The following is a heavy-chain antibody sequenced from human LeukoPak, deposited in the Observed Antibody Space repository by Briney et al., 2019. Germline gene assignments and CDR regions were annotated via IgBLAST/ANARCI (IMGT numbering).Heavy chain of an antibody. Sequence: PGGSLRLSCAASGFTFSSYAMSWVRQAPGKGLEWVSAISGSGGSTYYADSVKGRFTISRDNSKNTLYLQMNSLRAEDTAVYYCARDQVVRGVPKGCLDVWGQGTTVTVSS. D-gene: IGHD3-10*01. J-gene: IGHJ6*02. CDR2: ISGSGGST. CDR1: GFTFSSYA. V-gene: IGHV3-23*01. CDR3: ARDQVVRGVPKGCLDV.